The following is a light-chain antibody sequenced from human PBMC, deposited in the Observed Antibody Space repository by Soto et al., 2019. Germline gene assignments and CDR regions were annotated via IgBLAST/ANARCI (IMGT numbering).Light chain of an antibody. J-gene: IGKJ5*01. CDR3: QQLNSYPQT. V-gene: IGKV1-9*01. CDR2: SAS. CDR1: RGISSY. Sequence: LTQSPSSLSASVGDRVTITCQASRGISSYLAWYQQKPGKAPKLLVYSASTLQSGVPSRFSGSGSGPDFTLTISSLQPEDSATYFCQQLNSYPQTFGQGTRLEIK.